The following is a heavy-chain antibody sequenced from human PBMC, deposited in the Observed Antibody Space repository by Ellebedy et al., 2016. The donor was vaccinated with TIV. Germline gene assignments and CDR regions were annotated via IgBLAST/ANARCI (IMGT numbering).Heavy chain of an antibody. J-gene: IGHJ5*02. Sequence: MPSETLSLTCTVSGGSISNSAYYRNWIRQPPVKGLEWIGSISYSGSAYYNPSLKSRVTVSVATSKNPFSLNLSSVTAADTAVYYCARDPALPRGRFDTWGQGTLVTVSS. CDR3: ARDPALPRGRFDT. CDR1: GGSISNSAYY. CDR2: ISYSGSA. V-gene: IGHV4-39*07.